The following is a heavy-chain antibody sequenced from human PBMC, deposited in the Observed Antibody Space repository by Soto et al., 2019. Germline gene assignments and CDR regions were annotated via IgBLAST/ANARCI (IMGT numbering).Heavy chain of an antibody. Sequence: PGGSLRLSCAASKFTFSSYGMHWVRLAPGKGLEWVAVIWYDGSNQYYADSVKGRFSISRDNSKNTLHLQMNNLRAEDTATYYCAKDLLMVRAVFYYCYGMYVWGQRTTVTVSS. CDR1: KFTFSSYG. V-gene: IGHV3-33*06. J-gene: IGHJ6*02. CDR2: IWYDGSNQ. D-gene: IGHD3-10*01. CDR3: AKDLLMVRAVFYYCYGMYV.